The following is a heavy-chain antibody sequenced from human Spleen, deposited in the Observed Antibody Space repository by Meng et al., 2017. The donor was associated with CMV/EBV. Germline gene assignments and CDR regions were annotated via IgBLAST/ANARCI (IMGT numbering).Heavy chain of an antibody. D-gene: IGHD2-2*01. CDR2: INPSGGST. CDR3: ARVPTSSNYYYYGMDV. Sequence: ASVKVSCKASGYTFTSYYMHWVRQAPRQGLEWMGIINPSGGSTSYAQKFQGRVTMTRDTSTSTVYMELSSLRSEDTAVYYCARVPTSSNYYYYGMDVWGQGTTVTVSS. J-gene: IGHJ6*02. CDR1: GYTFTSYY. V-gene: IGHV1-46*01.